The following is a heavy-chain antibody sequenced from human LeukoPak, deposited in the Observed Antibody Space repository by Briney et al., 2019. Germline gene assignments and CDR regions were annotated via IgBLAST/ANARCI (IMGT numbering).Heavy chain of an antibody. V-gene: IGHV3-7*01. CDR1: GFTFSSYW. Sequence: PGGSLRLSCAASGFTFSSYWMSWVRQAPGKGLEWVANIKQDGSEKYYVDSVKGRFTISRDNAKNSLYLQMNSLRAEDTAVYYCAREGSDHLEGVDTAMTKYYYYYYMDVWGKGTTVTISS. J-gene: IGHJ6*03. D-gene: IGHD5-18*01. CDR3: AREGSDHLEGVDTAMTKYYYYYYMDV. CDR2: IKQDGSEK.